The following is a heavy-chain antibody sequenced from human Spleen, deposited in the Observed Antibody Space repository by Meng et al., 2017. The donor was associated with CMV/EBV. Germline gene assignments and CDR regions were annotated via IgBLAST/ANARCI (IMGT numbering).Heavy chain of an antibody. J-gene: IGHJ4*02. CDR2: ISTTSAYI. V-gene: IGHV3-21*01. CDR1: GFTFSAYA. CDR3: ARARGLPAGSYYFDY. D-gene: IGHD4-11*01. Sequence: GESLKISCAASGFTFSAYAMNWVRQAPGKGLEWVSSISTTSAYIYYADSLKGRFTISRDNAKNSLYLQMKSLRVDDTAIYYCARARGLPAGSYYFDYWGQGALVTVSS.